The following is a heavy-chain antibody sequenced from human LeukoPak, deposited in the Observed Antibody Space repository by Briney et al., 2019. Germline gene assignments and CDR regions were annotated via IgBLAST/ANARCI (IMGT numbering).Heavy chain of an antibody. CDR1: GFTFSSYW. Sequence: GGSLRLSCAASGFTFSSYWMSWMRQAPGKGLEWVANIKYDGNEEYYVDSVKGRFTISRDDAKNSLYLQLNSLRVEDTAVYYCKSGGAAPGSFDYWGQGTLVTVSP. V-gene: IGHV3-7*01. CDR2: IKYDGNEE. CDR3: KSGGAAPGSFDY. J-gene: IGHJ4*02. D-gene: IGHD1-1*01.